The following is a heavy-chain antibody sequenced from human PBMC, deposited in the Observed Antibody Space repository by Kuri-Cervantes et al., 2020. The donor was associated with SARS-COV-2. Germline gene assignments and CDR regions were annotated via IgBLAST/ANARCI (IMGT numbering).Heavy chain of an antibody. D-gene: IGHD2-8*02. CDR3: AGSQGYCTANSCSWNWFDP. Sequence: SVKVSCKASGGTFSSYSVNWVRQAPGQGLEWMGRIIPTFDTTTYAQKFQGRVIFTADESSSTAYMEVNSLTSEDTAVYSCAGSQGYCTANSCSWNWFDPWGQGTQVTVSS. J-gene: IGHJ5*02. CDR1: GGTFSSYS. CDR2: IIPTFDTT. V-gene: IGHV1-69*13.